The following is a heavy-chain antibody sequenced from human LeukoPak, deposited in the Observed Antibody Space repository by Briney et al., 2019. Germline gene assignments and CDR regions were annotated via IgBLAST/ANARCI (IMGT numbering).Heavy chain of an antibody. Sequence: GRSLRLSCAASGFTFDDYAMHWVRQALGKGLEWVSGISWNSGNIAYADSVKGRFTISRDNAKNSLYLQMNSLRAEDTALYYCAKVKAAVAGTFDYWGQGTLVTVSS. CDR3: AKVKAAVAGTFDY. CDR2: ISWNSGNI. V-gene: IGHV3-9*01. J-gene: IGHJ4*02. CDR1: GFTFDDYA. D-gene: IGHD6-19*01.